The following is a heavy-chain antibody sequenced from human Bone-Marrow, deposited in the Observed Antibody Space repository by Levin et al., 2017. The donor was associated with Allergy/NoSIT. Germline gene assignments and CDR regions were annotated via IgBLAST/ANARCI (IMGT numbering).Heavy chain of an antibody. CDR3: ARDGVPEDRCSGGSCYGPDP. J-gene: IGHJ5*02. CDR1: GYTFTSYA. CDR2: INTNTGNP. V-gene: IGHV7-4-1*02. D-gene: IGHD2-15*01. Sequence: ASVKVSCKASGYTFTSYAMNWVRQAPGQGLEWMGWINTNTGNPTYAQGFTGRFVFSLDTSVSTAYLQISSLKAEDTAVYYCARDGVPEDRCSGGSCYGPDPWGQGTLVTVSS.